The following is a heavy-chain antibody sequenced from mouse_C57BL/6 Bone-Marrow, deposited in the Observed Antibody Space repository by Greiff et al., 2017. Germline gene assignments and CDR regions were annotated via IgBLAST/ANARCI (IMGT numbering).Heavy chain of an antibody. CDR1: GFNIKDDY. D-gene: IGHD1-1*01. CDR2: IDPENGDT. Sequence: EVQLQQSGAELVRPGASVKLSCTASGFNIKDDYMHWVKQRPEQGLEWIGWIDPENGDTEYASKFQGTATITADPSTNTAYLQLSSLTSEDTAVYYCTAHYYGSYWGQGTTLTVSS. V-gene: IGHV14-4*01. CDR3: TAHYYGSY. J-gene: IGHJ2*01.